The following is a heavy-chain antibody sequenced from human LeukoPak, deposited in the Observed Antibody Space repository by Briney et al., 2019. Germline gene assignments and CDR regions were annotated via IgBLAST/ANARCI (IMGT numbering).Heavy chain of an antibody. Sequence: GGSLRLSCAASGFTFSTSGMHWVRQAPGKGLEWVSFIRYDGSNENYADSVKGRFTISRDNSKNTLYLQMDSLRPEDTSVYYCAKDVSGTTVTKTDYWGQGTLVTVSS. D-gene: IGHD4-17*01. J-gene: IGHJ4*02. CDR1: GFTFSTSG. CDR3: AKDVSGTTVTKTDY. V-gene: IGHV3-30*02. CDR2: IRYDGSNE.